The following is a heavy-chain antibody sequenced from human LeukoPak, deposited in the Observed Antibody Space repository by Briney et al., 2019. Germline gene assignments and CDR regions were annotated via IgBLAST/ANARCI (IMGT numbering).Heavy chain of an antibody. J-gene: IGHJ4*02. CDR3: AKDGEYYDGSGYLDY. CDR2: ISDGGGTT. Sequence: GGSLRLSCAASGFIFDDYAMHWVRQAPGKGLEWVSTISDGGGTTYYADSVKGRFTVSRDNSKNTLYLQMDGLRAEDTAVYYCAKDGEYYDGSGYLDYWGQGTLVTVSS. V-gene: IGHV3-23*01. D-gene: IGHD3-22*01. CDR1: GFIFDDYA.